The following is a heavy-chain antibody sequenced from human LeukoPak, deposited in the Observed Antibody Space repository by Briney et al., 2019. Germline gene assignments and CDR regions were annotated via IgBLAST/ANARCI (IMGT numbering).Heavy chain of an antibody. CDR2: ISYTGSA. CDR1: GGSLSSYY. CDR3: ARGRWLQYYFDY. D-gene: IGHD5-24*01. J-gene: IGHJ4*02. V-gene: IGHV4-59*01. Sequence: PSETLSLTCTVSGGSLSSYYWSWSRQPPGKGLEWIGYISYTGSANYNPSLKSRVSISVDTTKSHFSLRLSSVTAADTAVYYCARGRWLQYYFDYWGRGTLVTVSS.